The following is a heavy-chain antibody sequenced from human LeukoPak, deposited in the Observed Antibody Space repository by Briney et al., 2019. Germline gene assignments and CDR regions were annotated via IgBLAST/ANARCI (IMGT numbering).Heavy chain of an antibody. D-gene: IGHD4-11*01. V-gene: IGHV1-58*02. CDR3: AAVGPGNYVSYYGMDV. CDR1: GFTFTSSA. CDR2: IVVGGSNT. J-gene: IGHJ6*02. Sequence: SLKLSCKASGFTFTSSAMQWVRQARGQRLEWISWIVVGGSNTNYAQKFQERVTITRDMSTSTAYMELSSLRSEDTAVYYCAAVGPGNYVSYYGMDVWGQGNTVTVSS.